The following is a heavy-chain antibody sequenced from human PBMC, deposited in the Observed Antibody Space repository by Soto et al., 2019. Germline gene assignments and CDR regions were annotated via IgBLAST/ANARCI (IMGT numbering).Heavy chain of an antibody. Sequence: SETLSLTCTVSGGSISSYYWSWIRQPPGKGLEWIGYIYYSGSTNYNPSLKSRVTISVDTSKNQFSLKLSSVTAADTAVYYCLSGYDYGISHYWGQGTLVTVSS. CDR3: LSGYDYGISHY. J-gene: IGHJ4*02. D-gene: IGHD5-12*01. CDR1: GGSISSYY. CDR2: IYYSGST. V-gene: IGHV4-59*08.